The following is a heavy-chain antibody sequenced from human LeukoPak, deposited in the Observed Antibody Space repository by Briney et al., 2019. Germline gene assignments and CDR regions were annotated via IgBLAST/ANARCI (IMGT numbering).Heavy chain of an antibody. D-gene: IGHD3-10*01. CDR1: GFTFSYAW. CDR3: AKGRILWFGEQSDFDY. Sequence: PGGSLRLSCAASGFTFSYAWMSWVRQAPGKGLEWISTISDSGAYTYYADFVKGRFTVSRDNSKNMVFLEVNSLRAEDTATYFCAKGRILWFGEQSDFDYWGQGTLVTVSS. V-gene: IGHV3-23*01. CDR2: ISDSGAYT. J-gene: IGHJ4*02.